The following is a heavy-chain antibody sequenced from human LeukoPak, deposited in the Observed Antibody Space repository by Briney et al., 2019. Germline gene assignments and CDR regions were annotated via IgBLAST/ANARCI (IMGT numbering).Heavy chain of an antibody. J-gene: IGHJ4*02. CDR2: INHSGSA. D-gene: IGHD3-22*01. Sequence: SETLSLTCAVHGGPFNDYYWTWIRQPPGKGLEWIGEINHSGSANYNLSLKSRVTISVDTSKNQFSLTLSSVTAADTAVYYCARRRYDASGYYPSRGRYFDYWGQGTLVTVSS. V-gene: IGHV4-34*01. CDR1: GGPFNDYY. CDR3: ARRRYDASGYYPSRGRYFDY.